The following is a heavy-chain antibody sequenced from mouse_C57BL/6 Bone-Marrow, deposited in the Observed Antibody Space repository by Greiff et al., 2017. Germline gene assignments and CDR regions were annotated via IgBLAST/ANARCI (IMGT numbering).Heavy chain of an antibody. CDR3: ARCPDFYAMDY. J-gene: IGHJ4*01. CDR2: IYPGSGNT. Sequence: VQLQQSGAELARPGASVKLSCKASGYTFTSSCISWVKQRTGQGLEWIGEIYPGSGNTNYNEKFKGKATLTADKSSSTAYMELRSLTSEDSAVYFCARCPDFYAMDYWGQGTSVTVSS. V-gene: IGHV1-81*01. CDR1: GYTFTSSC.